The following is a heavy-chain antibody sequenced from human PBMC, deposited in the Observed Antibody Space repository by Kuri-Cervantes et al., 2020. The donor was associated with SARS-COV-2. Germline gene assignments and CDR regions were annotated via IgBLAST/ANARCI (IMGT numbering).Heavy chain of an antibody. D-gene: IGHD7-27*01. Sequence: LSLTCATSGSTFSIFWMTWVRQPPGKGLEWVAVIWYDGTTKHYSDSVRGRFTISRDNSKNTLSLQMESLRVEDTAVYYCARDRQNWGFGVAHWGQGTPVTVSS. V-gene: IGHV3-33*08. CDR3: ARDRQNWGFGVAH. CDR1: GSTFSIFW. J-gene: IGHJ4*02. CDR2: IWYDGTTK.